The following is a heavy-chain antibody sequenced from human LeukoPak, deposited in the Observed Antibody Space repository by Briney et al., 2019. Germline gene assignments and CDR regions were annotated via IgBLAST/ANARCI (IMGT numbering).Heavy chain of an antibody. CDR1: GVSIKSYY. Sequence: PSDTLSLTCSVSGVSIKSYYWNWVRQSPGRGLEWIGYMHHSGSSHYNPFLTSRISISLDTSKNKFYLRVSSVTAADTAVYYCAGGYGSSWSFDHWGQGTLATVS. V-gene: IGHV4-59*07. CDR2: MHHSGSS. CDR3: AGGYGSSWSFDH. J-gene: IGHJ4*02. D-gene: IGHD2-2*01.